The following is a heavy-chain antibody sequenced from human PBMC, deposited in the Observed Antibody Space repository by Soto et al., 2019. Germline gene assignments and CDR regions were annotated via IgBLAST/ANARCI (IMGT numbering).Heavy chain of an antibody. CDR2: IYSGGNT. CDR1: CGYSRSSSGH. CDR3: GAQNYGAKGYHFET. D-gene: IGHD1-7*01. J-gene: IGHJ4*02. V-gene: IGHV4-39*01. Sequence: SETLRLPNTVACGYSRSSSGHWGWIRKPPGQGLEWIGNIYSGGNTYYNPSLKSRVTMSIDSSKTQVSLRLNSVTTADTAMYYCGAQNYGAKGYHFETWGQGTLVTVSS.